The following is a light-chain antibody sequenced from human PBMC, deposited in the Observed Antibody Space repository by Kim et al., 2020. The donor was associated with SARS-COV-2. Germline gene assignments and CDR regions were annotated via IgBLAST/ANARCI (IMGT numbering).Light chain of an antibody. CDR2: GAS. J-gene: IGKJ5*01. CDR1: QDIGND. Sequence: PPVGDRVTIPRRVSQDIGNDLGSCQQNQGGAPKRLIYGASKLQRGVPPWFSGGGSGREFTLTINSLQPQDFETYICLQHNTFPITVGQGTRLEIK. V-gene: IGKV1-17*01. CDR3: LQHNTFPIT.